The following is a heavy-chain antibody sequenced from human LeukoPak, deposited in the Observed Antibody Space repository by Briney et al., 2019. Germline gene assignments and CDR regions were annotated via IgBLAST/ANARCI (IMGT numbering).Heavy chain of an antibody. CDR2: VYYSGST. V-gene: IGHV4-59*01. CDR3: AAGGSTVVPLY. CDR1: GGSISSYY. D-gene: IGHD4-23*01. Sequence: SETLSLTRTVSGGSISSYYWSWIRQPPGKGLEWIGFVYYSGSTNYNPTLKSRVTMSVDTSKNQFSLKLSSVTAADTAVYYCAAGGSTVVPLYWGQGILVTVSS. J-gene: IGHJ4*02.